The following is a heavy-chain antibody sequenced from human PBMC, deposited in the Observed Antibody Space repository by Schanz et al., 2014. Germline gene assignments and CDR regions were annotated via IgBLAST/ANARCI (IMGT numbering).Heavy chain of an antibody. D-gene: IGHD3-10*01. CDR2: IWSDGSGK. J-gene: IGHJ4*02. CDR3: ARANYRRKINFDY. V-gene: IGHV3-33*08. Sequence: VQLVESGGGLVKPGGSLRLSCAASGFTFSSYSMNWVRQAPGKGLEWVAVIWSDGSGKYYADSVKGRFTISRDNSKTTLYLQMNSLRAEDTAVYYCARANYRRKINFDYWGRGTLVTVSS. CDR1: GFTFSSYS.